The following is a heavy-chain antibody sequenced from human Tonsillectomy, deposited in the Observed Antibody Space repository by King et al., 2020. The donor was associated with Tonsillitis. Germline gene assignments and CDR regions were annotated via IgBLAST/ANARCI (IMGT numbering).Heavy chain of an antibody. D-gene: IGHD3-16*01. CDR2: FDLEDGET. J-gene: IGHJ6*03. CDR1: GYSLSELS. CDR3: ATAKITFAPNYHIDV. Sequence: VQLVQSGAEVKKPGASVKVSCKVSGYSLSELSVHWVRQAPGKGLEWMGGFDLEDGETIYAQKFQGRVTMTEDTSTDIAHMELSSLRSEDTAVYYCATAKITFAPNYHIDVWGKGTTVTVSS. V-gene: IGHV1-24*01.